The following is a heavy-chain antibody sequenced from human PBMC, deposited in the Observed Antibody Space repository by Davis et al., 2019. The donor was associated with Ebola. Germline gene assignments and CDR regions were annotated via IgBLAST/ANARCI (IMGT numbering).Heavy chain of an antibody. CDR3: ARGGEWESPPLRLDY. D-gene: IGHD1-26*01. J-gene: IGHJ4*02. CDR1: GFTFSSYA. CDR2: ISYDGSNK. Sequence: GESLKISCAASGFTFSSYAMHWVRQAPGKGLEWVAVISYDGSNKYYADSVKGRFTISRDNSKNTLYLQMNSLRAEDTAVYYCARGGEWESPPLRLDYWGQGTLVTVSS. V-gene: IGHV3-30-3*01.